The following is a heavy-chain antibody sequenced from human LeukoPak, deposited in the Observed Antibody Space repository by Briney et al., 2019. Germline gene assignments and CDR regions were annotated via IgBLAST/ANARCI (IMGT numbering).Heavy chain of an antibody. D-gene: IGHD3-3*01. CDR2: ISGSGGST. J-gene: IGHJ3*02. Sequence: PGGSLRLSCAASGFTFSSYAMSWVRQAPGKGLEWVSAISGSGGSTYYADSVKGRFTISRDNSKNTLYLQMNSLRAEDTAVYYCAKDDASRRITIFGVASHGAFDIWGQGTMVTVSS. CDR1: GFTFSSYA. CDR3: AKDDASRRITIFGVASHGAFDI. V-gene: IGHV3-23*01.